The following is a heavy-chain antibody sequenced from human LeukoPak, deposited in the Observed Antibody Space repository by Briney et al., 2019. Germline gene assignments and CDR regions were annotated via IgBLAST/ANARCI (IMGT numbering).Heavy chain of an antibody. Sequence: GGSLRLSCAASGFTFSSYAMSWVRQAPGKGLEWVSAISGSGGSTYYADSVKGRFTISRDNSKNTLYLQMNSLRAEDTAVYYCAKEILGYCSSTSCYDPWGQGTLVTVSS. D-gene: IGHD2-2*01. CDR1: GFTFSSYA. CDR3: AKEILGYCSSTSCYDP. J-gene: IGHJ5*02. V-gene: IGHV3-23*01. CDR2: ISGSGGST.